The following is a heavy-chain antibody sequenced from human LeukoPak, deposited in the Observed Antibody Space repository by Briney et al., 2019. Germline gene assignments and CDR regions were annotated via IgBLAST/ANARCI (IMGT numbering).Heavy chain of an antibody. V-gene: IGHV4-61*02. D-gene: IGHD2-2*02. J-gene: IGHJ3*02. CDR3: ARRCNSASCYTSNAFDI. CDR2: IYTSGST. CDR1: GGSISSGSYY. Sequence: SETLSLTCTVSGGSISSGSYYWSWIRQPAGKGLEWIGRIYTSGSTNYNPSLKSRVTISIDTSKNQFSLKLSSVTAADTAVYYCARRCNSASCYTSNAFDIWGQGTMVTVSS.